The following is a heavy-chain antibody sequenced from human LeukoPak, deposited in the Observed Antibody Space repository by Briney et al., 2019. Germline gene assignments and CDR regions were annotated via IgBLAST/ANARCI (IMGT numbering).Heavy chain of an antibody. CDR1: GYSISSGYY. CDR3: ARGGGSYHYYFDY. V-gene: IGHV4-38-2*02. Sequence: SETLSLTCTVSGYSISSGYYWGWIRQPPGKGLEWIGEINHSGSTNYNPSLKSRVTISVDKSKNQFSLKLSSVTAADTAVYYCARGGGSYHYYFDYWGQGTLVTVSS. D-gene: IGHD1-26*01. CDR2: INHSGST. J-gene: IGHJ4*02.